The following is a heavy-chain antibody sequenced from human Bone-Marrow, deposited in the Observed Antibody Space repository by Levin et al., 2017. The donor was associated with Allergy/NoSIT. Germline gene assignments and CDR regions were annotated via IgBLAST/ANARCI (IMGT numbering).Heavy chain of an antibody. D-gene: IGHD5-18*01. CDR1: GYIFTHYF. CDR2: INPNTGGT. V-gene: IGHV1-2*02. J-gene: IGHJ4*02. Sequence: GESLKISCKTSGYIFTHYFIHWVRQAPGQGLEWMGWINPNTGGTNIAEKFQDRVAMTRDTSISTVFMSLANLRSDDTAFYFCARVDNFGYNYIDHWGQGTLVTVSS. CDR3: ARVDNFGYNYIDH.